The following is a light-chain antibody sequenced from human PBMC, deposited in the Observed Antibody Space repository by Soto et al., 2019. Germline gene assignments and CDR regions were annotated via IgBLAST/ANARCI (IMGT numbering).Light chain of an antibody. J-gene: IGLJ1*01. CDR1: SSDVGGYNY. Sequence: QSVLTQPASVSGSPGQSITISCTGTSSDVGGYNYVSWYQQHPGKAPKLMIYDVSDRPSGVSNSFSGSKSGNTASLTISGLQAEDEADYYCSSYTNRGTLDIFGTGTKVTVL. V-gene: IGLV2-14*01. CDR3: SSYTNRGTLDI. CDR2: DVS.